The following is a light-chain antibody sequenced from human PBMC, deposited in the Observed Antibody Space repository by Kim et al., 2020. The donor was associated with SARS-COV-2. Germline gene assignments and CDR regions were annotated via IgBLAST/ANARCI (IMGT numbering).Light chain of an antibody. CDR3: QAWDSSTVV. J-gene: IGLJ2*01. CDR2: QDT. CDR1: KLGATH. V-gene: IGLV3-1*01. Sequence: VAPGQTATIRCAGEKLGATHACWYQQKPGQSPVVVIYQDTTRSSGIPERFSGSNAGNTATLAIRGTRALNEADYYSQAWDSSTVVFGGGTQLTVL.